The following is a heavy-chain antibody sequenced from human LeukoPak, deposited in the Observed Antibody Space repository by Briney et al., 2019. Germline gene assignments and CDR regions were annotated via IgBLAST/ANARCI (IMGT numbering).Heavy chain of an antibody. CDR1: GFTFSDYY. V-gene: IGHV3-11*01. Sequence: PGGSLRLSCAASGFTFSDYYMSWIRQAPGKGLEWVSYISSSGTTIYYADSVKGRFTISRDNAKNSLYLQMNSLRAEDTAVYYCAGAYCSGGSCYTYYYYYAMDVWGQGTTVTVSS. D-gene: IGHD2-15*01. CDR2: ISSSGTTI. CDR3: AGAYCSGGSCYTYYYYYAMDV. J-gene: IGHJ6*02.